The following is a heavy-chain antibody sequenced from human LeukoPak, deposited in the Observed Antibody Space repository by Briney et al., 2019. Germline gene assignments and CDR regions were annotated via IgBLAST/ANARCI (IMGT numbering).Heavy chain of an antibody. D-gene: IGHD3-22*01. J-gene: IGHJ5*02. V-gene: IGHV3-20*01. CDR2: INWNGGST. Sequence: GVLRLSCAASGFTFDDYGMSWVRQAPGKGLEWVSGINWNGGSTGYADSVKGRFTISRDNAENSLYLQMNSLRAEDTALYHCARNYYDSSGHAPFDPWGQGTLVTVSS. CDR3: ARNYYDSSGHAPFDP. CDR1: GFTFDDYG.